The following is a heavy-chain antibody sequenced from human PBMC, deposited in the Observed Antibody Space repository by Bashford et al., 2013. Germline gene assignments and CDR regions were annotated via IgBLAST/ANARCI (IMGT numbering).Heavy chain of an antibody. CDR3: ARDAVEWLILGSYHGMDV. Sequence: ASVKVSCKAFGYTFPNYGITWVRQAPGQGLEWMGWTSGYNDNINYAEKFQGRVSMTTDTSTSTAYMELRRLRSDDTAVYYCARDAVEWLILGSYHGMDVWGQGTTVTVSS. CDR2: TSGYNDNI. D-gene: IGHD3-3*01. J-gene: IGHJ6*02. V-gene: IGHV1-18*04. CDR1: GYTFPNYG.